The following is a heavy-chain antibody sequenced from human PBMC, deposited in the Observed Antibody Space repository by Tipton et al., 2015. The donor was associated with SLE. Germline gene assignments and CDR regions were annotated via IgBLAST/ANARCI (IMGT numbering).Heavy chain of an antibody. CDR1: GDSITSNY. CDR2: IYYGGST. J-gene: IGHJ5*02. D-gene: IGHD1-7*01. Sequence: LRLSCTVSGDSITSNYWNWIRQPPGKGLEWIGDIYYGGSTNYNPSLMSRVTISVDMSKNQFSVKLISVTAADTAVYYCARGNYFDPWGQGTLVTVSS. CDR3: ARGNYFDP. V-gene: IGHV4-59*01.